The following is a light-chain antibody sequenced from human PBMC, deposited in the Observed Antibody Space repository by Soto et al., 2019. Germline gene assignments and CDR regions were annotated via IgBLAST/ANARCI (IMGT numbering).Light chain of an antibody. V-gene: IGLV1-51*02. CDR3: GTWDSSLSAAYNYV. Sequence: QSVLTQPPSVSAAPGQKVNISCSGSSSNTGDNYVSWYQQLPGTAPKLLIYENNKRPSGIPDRFSGSKSGTSATLGITGLQTGDEADYYCGTWDSSLSAAYNYVFGTGTKLTVL. CDR1: SSNTGDNY. J-gene: IGLJ1*01. CDR2: ENN.